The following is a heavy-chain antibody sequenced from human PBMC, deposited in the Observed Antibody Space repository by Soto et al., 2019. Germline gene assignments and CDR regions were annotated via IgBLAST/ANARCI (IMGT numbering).Heavy chain of an antibody. J-gene: IGHJ4*02. CDR2: IYYSGST. V-gene: IGHV4-30-4*01. D-gene: IGHD1-26*01. CDR3: ARGPLVGANHFDY. Sequence: SETLSLTCSVSGGSISSGDYYWNWIRQPPGKGLEWIGHIYYSGSTYYNSSLKSRVTISLDTSKNQFSLKLSSVTAADTAVYYCARGPLVGANHFDYWGQGTLVTVSS. CDR1: GGSISSGDYY.